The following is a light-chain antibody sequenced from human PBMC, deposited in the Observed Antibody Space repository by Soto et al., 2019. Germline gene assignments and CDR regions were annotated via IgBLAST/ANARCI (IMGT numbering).Light chain of an antibody. V-gene: IGLV1-44*01. Sequence: QSVLTQPPSASGTPGQRVTISCSGSSSNIGSNSVNWYQQLPGTAPQLLIYSNNQRPSGVPDRFSGSKSGTSGSLAISGLQSEDEADYYCAAWDDRLNGYVFGTGTKVTVL. J-gene: IGLJ1*01. CDR2: SNN. CDR1: SSNIGSNS. CDR3: AAWDDRLNGYV.